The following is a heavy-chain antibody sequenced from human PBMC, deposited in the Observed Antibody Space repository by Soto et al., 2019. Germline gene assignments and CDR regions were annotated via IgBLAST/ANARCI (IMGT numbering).Heavy chain of an antibody. Sequence: EEHLLESGGGLVQPGGSLTLSCAASGFILSNYAMTWVRQAPGKGLEWVSSIVASGDITKDADSVKGRFTISRDTSKNTLYLQMNSLRAEDTATYYCVKGGVNAWHFDLWSRGTLVAVSS. CDR2: IVASGDIT. J-gene: IGHJ2*01. CDR1: GFILSNYA. V-gene: IGHV3-23*01. CDR3: VKGGVNAWHFDL.